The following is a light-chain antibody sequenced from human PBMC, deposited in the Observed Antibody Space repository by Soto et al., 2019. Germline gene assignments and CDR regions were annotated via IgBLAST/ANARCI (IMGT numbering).Light chain of an antibody. CDR3: AAWDDTLTGVV. V-gene: IGLV1-44*01. J-gene: IGLJ2*01. CDR1: SSNIGGNT. Sequence: QSVLTQPPSASGTPGQRVTLSCSGSSSNIGGNTVNWYQQLPGTAPKLLIYSNNQRPSGVPDRFSGSKSGTSASLAISGLQSEDEADYYCAAWDDTLTGVVFGGGTQLTVL. CDR2: SNN.